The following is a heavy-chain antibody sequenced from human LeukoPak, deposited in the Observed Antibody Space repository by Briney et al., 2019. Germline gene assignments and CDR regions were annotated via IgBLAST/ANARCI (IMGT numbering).Heavy chain of an antibody. D-gene: IGHD6-25*01. Sequence: GGSLRLSCAASGFTVSSNYMSWVRQAPGKGLEWVSVIYSGGTTFYADSVKGRFTISRDNAKNSLYLQMNSLRADDTAVYYCARFAAGGSYYYYMDVWGKGTTVTVSS. CDR1: GFTVSSNY. CDR2: IYSGGTT. J-gene: IGHJ6*03. CDR3: ARFAAGGSYYYYMDV. V-gene: IGHV3-66*01.